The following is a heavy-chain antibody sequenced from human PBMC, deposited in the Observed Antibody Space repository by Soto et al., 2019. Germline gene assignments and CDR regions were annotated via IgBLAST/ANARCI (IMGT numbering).Heavy chain of an antibody. CDR3: AKDRVGAAAGPTKFYGMDV. CDR1: GFTFSSYA. D-gene: IGHD6-13*01. V-gene: IGHV3-23*01. Sequence: EVQLLESGGGLVQPGGSLRLSCAASGFTFSSYAMSWVRQAPGKGLEWVSGISGSGDSTYYADSVRGRFTISRDNSKNTLYLQMNSLRAADTAVYYCAKDRVGAAAGPTKFYGMDVWGQGTTVTVSS. J-gene: IGHJ6*02. CDR2: ISGSGDST.